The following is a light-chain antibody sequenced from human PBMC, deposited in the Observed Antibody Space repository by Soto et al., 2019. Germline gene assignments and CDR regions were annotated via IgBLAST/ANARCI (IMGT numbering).Light chain of an antibody. CDR3: QQYNNWPRT. CDR1: QSVKNN. Sequence: EIVMTQSPATLSVSPGERATVPCRASQSVKNNLAWYQQKPGQAPRLLIYGASTRATGIPARFSGSGSGTEFTLTISSLQSEDFAVYYCQQYNNWPRTFGQGTKVDIK. J-gene: IGKJ1*01. V-gene: IGKV3-15*01. CDR2: GAS.